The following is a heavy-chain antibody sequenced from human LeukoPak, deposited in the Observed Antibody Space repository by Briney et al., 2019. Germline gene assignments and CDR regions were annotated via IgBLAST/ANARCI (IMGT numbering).Heavy chain of an antibody. J-gene: IGHJ6*03. CDR3: ARARVRYCSSTSCYKRRMNYYMDV. V-gene: IGHV1-18*01. CDR2: ISAYNGNT. D-gene: IGHD2-2*02. CDR1: GYTFTSYG. Sequence: WASVKVSCKASGYTFTSYGISWVRQAPGQGLEWMGWISAYNGNTNYAQKLQGRVTMTTDTSTSTAYMELSSLRSEDTAVYYCARARVRYCSSTSCYKRRMNYYMDVWGKGTTVTISS.